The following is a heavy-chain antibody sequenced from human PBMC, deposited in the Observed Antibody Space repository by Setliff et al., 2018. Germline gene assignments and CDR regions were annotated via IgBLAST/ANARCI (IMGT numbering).Heavy chain of an antibody. J-gene: IGHJ4*02. V-gene: IGHV3-48*03. Sequence: PGGSLRLSCAASGFIFRSYEMNWVRQTPGKGLEWVSYINSGGNKIYYADSVEGRFTISRDNGKNSLFLQMNSVRAEDTAVYYCVRSINGYQQRYDFWGQGALVTVSS. CDR3: VRSINGYQQRYDF. D-gene: IGHD5-18*01. CDR2: INSGGNKI. CDR1: GFIFRSYE.